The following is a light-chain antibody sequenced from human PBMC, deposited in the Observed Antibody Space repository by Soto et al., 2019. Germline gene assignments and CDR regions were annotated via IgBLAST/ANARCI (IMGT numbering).Light chain of an antibody. Sequence: DIQMTQSPSSLSASLGDRVTITCRASQGISNNLAWYQQKPGRVPKLLIYAASSLQAGVPSRFSGSGSGTDFTLTISSLQPEDVASYYCQKYNSAPQTFGQGTKVEIK. J-gene: IGKJ1*01. V-gene: IGKV1-27*01. CDR1: QGISNN. CDR3: QKYNSAPQT. CDR2: AAS.